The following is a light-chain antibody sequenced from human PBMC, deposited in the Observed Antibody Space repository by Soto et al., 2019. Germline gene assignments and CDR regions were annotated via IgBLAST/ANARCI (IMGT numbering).Light chain of an antibody. J-gene: IGKJ4*01. V-gene: IGKV3-11*01. CDR1: QSVSSY. Sequence: EIVLTQSPATLSLSPGERATLSCRASQSVSSYLAWYQHKPGQAPRLLIYDASNRATGIPARFSGSGSGTDFTLTISRLEPEDFAVYYCLHRYNWLLTFGGGTKVEIK. CDR3: LHRYNWLLT. CDR2: DAS.